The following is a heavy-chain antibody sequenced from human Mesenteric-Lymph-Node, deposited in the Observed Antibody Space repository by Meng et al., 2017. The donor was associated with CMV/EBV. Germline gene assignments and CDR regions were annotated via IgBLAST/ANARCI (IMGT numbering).Heavy chain of an antibody. D-gene: IGHD1-26*01. CDR3: ARDGSSGSYFFLDY. V-gene: IGHV3-69-1*01. CDR1: GLTFKDHA. Sequence: GESLKISCSASGLTFKDHAMNWVRQAPGKGLEWVSLIYASGATYYADSVKGRFTISRDNAKNSLYLQVDSLRVEDTAVYYCARDGSSGSYFFLDYWGQGTLVTVSS. CDR2: IYASGAT. J-gene: IGHJ4*02.